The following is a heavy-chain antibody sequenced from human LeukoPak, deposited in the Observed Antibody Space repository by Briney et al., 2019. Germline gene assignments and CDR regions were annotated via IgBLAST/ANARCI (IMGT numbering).Heavy chain of an antibody. J-gene: IGHJ4*02. CDR1: GFTFAGHT. V-gene: IGHV3-23*01. D-gene: IGHD3-3*01. CDR3: AKDPNPFYDFWSGYK. Sequence: GGSLRLSCAASGFTFAGHTMTWLRQAPGKGLEWVSIIGGRDDRTYYADPVEGRCTISRDNSKNILYLQMSSLRAEDTAIYYCAKDPNPFYDFWSGYKWGQGTVVTVSS. CDR2: IGGRDDRT.